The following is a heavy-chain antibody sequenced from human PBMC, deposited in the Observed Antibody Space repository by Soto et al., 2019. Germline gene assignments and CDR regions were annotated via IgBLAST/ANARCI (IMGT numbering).Heavy chain of an antibody. J-gene: IGHJ3*02. D-gene: IGHD3-22*01. V-gene: IGHV1-18*01. CDR2: ISAYNGNT. Sequence: ASVKVSCKASGYTFTSYGISWVRQAPGQGREWMGWISAYNGNTNYAQKLQGRVTMTTDTSTSTAYMELRSLSSDDTAVYYCAREFHYYDSSSYAFDIGGQGRTDTV. CDR1: GYTFTSYG. CDR3: AREFHYYDSSSYAFDI.